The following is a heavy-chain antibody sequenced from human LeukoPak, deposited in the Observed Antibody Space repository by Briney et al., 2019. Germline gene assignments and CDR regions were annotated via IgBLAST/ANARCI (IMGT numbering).Heavy chain of an antibody. Sequence: PGGSLRLSCAASGFTFSSYSMNWVRQAPGEGLDWVSFIRSSSHIIHYAASVKGRFTISRDNAKISVYLEMNSLRAEDTAVYYCARGDSTGTNLDFWGQGTLVSVSS. D-gene: IGHD1-1*01. CDR3: ARGDSTGTNLDF. CDR2: IRSSSHII. J-gene: IGHJ4*02. V-gene: IGHV3-48*04. CDR1: GFTFSSYS.